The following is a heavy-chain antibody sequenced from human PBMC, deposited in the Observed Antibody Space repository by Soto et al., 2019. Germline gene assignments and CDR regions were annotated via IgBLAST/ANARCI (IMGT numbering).Heavy chain of an antibody. Sequence: ASVKVSCKASGYTFTSYAMHWVRQAPGQRLEWMGWINAGNGNTKYSQKFQGRVTITADESTSTAYMELGSLRSEDTAVYYCARRRRDGSGSYYWFNYFDPWGQGTPVTVSS. J-gene: IGHJ5*02. CDR3: ARRRRDGSGSYYWFNYFDP. V-gene: IGHV1-3*01. D-gene: IGHD3-10*01. CDR2: INAGNGNT. CDR1: GYTFTSYA.